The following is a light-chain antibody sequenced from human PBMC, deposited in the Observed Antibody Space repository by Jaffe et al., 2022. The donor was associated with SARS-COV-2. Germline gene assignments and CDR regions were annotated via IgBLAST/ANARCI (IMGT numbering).Light chain of an antibody. CDR1: ESFISDS. Sequence: ELVLTQSPGTLSLSPGETATLSCRASESFISDSLAWYQQKPGQAPRLLIYAASSRATGISDRFSGSGSGTDFTLTITRLEPEDFAVYFCQQYGDSVTFGGGTKVDIK. CDR3: QQYGDSVT. CDR2: AAS. J-gene: IGKJ4*01. V-gene: IGKV3-20*01.